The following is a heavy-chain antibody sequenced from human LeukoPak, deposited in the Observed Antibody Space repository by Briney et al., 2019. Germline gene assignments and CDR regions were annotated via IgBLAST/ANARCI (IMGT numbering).Heavy chain of an antibody. J-gene: IGHJ6*04. CDR1: GFTFSSYW. CDR2: IKQDGSEK. CDR3: ARVPDTYCSSTSCPYYYYGMDV. V-gene: IGHV3-7*03. Sequence: GGSLRLSCAASGFTFSSYWMSWVRQAPGKGLEWVANIKQDGSEKYYVDSVKGRFTISRDNAKNSLYLQMNSLRAEDTAVYYCARVPDTYCSSTSCPYYYYGMDVWDKGTTVTVSS. D-gene: IGHD2-2*01.